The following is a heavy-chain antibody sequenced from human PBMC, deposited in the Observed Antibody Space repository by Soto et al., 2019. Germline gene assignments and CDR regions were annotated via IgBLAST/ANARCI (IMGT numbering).Heavy chain of an antibody. J-gene: IGHJ5*02. CDR3: ARAHGSSWYNWFDP. Sequence: GAAVKVSCKASGGTFSSYAISWVRQAPGQGLEWMGGIIPIFGTANYAQKFRGRVTVTADESTSTVYMEVRSLRFGDTAVYYCARAHGSSWYNWFDPWGQGTLVTVSS. CDR1: GGTFSSYA. D-gene: IGHD6-13*01. CDR2: IIPIFGTA. V-gene: IGHV1-69*13.